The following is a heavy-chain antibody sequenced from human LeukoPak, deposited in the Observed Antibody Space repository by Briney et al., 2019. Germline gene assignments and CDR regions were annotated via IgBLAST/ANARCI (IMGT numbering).Heavy chain of an antibody. V-gene: IGHV3-11*06. Sequence: PGGSLRLPCAASGFTFSNYYMSWIRQAPGKGLEWVSYISTDSSNKNFADSVKGRFTISRDNAKNSLNLQMNNLRAEDTAVYYCARSGNYFDYWGQGTLVTVSS. CDR2: ISTDSSNK. CDR1: GFTFSNYY. CDR3: ARSGNYFDY. J-gene: IGHJ4*02.